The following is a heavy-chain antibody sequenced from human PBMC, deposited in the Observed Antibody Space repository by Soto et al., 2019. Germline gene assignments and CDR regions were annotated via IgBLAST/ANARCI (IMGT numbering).Heavy chain of an antibody. V-gene: IGHV1-3*01. CDR2: INAGNGNT. Sequence: ASVKVSCKASGYTFTSYAMHWVRQAPGQRLDWMGWINAGNGNTKYSQKFQGRVTITRDKSASTAYMELSSLRSEDTAVYYCARDPAGYCGGDCYPYYFDYWGQGTLVTVSS. D-gene: IGHD2-21*01. CDR1: GYTFTSYA. J-gene: IGHJ4*02. CDR3: ARDPAGYCGGDCYPYYFDY.